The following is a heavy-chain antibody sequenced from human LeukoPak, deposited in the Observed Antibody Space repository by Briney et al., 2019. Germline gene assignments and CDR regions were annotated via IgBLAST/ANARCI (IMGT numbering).Heavy chain of an antibody. V-gene: IGHV4-59*01. D-gene: IGHD4-17*01. CDR2: IYYSGST. J-gene: IGHJ5*02. CDR1: GGSISSSY. CDR3: ARGSDYGDPPFFDP. Sequence: SETLSLTCTVSGGSISSSYWSWIRQPPGKGLEWIGYIYYSGSTKYNTSLKSRVTISVDTSKNQFSLKLSSVTAADTAVYYCARGSDYGDPPFFDPWGQGTLVTVSS.